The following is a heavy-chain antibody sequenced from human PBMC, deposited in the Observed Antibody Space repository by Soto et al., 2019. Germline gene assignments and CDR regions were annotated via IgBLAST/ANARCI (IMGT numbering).Heavy chain of an antibody. J-gene: IGHJ4*02. D-gene: IGHD2-15*01. CDR2: ISAYNGNT. Sequence: QVQLVQSGAEVKKPGASVTVSCKASGYTFTSYGISWVRQAPGQGLEWMGWISAYNGNTNYAHKLRGKVTMTTDTSTSPPYMELRSMISDDTAVYYYARASWGSLFVSLGQGTPVIVSS. CDR1: GYTFTSYG. CDR3: ARASWGSLFVS. V-gene: IGHV1-18*01.